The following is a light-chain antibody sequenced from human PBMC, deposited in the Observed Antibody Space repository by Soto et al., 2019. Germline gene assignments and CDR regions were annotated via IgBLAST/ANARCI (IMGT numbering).Light chain of an antibody. V-gene: IGLV3-21*02. J-gene: IGLJ2*01. CDR1: NIGRKS. CDR2: DDK. CDR3: QVWQRSGDHTI. Sequence: SYELTQPPSVSVAPGQTARITCGGNNIGRKSVHWYQQKPGQAPALVVHDDKDRPSGISERFSGSNAGNTATLTIRRAEAGDEADYFCQVWQRSGDHTIFGGGTKLTVL.